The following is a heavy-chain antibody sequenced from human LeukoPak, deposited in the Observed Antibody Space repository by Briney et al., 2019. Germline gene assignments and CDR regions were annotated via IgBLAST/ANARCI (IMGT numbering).Heavy chain of an antibody. Sequence: ASVKVSCKASGYTFSSHDINWVRQATGQGLEWMGWMNPNSGNTDYAQKFQGRLTMTRDTSINTAYLEFYSLRSEDTAIYYCARGYSPTLRTTGNDYWGQGTLVTVSS. CDR2: MNPNSGNT. CDR1: GYTFSSHD. CDR3: ARGYSPTLRTTGNDY. V-gene: IGHV1-8*01. D-gene: IGHD1-1*01. J-gene: IGHJ4*02.